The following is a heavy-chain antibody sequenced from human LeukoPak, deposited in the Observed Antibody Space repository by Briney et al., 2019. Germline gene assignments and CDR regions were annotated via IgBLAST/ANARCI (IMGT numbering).Heavy chain of an antibody. CDR2: ISGSGGST. J-gene: IGHJ4*02. CDR3: AKGSQYCSGGSCPFDY. D-gene: IGHD2-15*01. CDR1: GFTFSSYA. Sequence: PGGSLRLSCEASGFTFSSYAMSWVRQAPGKGLEWVSTISGSGGSTYYADSVKGQFTISRDNSKNTLYLQMNSLRAEDTAVYYCAKGSQYCSGGSCPFDYWGQGTLVTVSS. V-gene: IGHV3-23*01.